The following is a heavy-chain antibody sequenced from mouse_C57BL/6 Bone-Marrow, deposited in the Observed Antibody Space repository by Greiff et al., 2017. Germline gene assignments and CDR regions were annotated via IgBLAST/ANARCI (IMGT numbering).Heavy chain of an antibody. V-gene: IGHV1-76*01. J-gene: IGHJ2*01. CDR3: ARGDSSGSYYFDY. CDR2: IYPGSGNT. Sequence: LQESRAELVRPGASVKLSCKASGYTLTDYYINWVKQRPGQGLEWIARIYPGSGNTYYNEKFKGKATLTAEKSSSTAYMQLSSLTSEDSAVYFCARGDSSGSYYFDYWGQGTTLTVSS. D-gene: IGHD3-2*02. CDR1: GYTLTDYY.